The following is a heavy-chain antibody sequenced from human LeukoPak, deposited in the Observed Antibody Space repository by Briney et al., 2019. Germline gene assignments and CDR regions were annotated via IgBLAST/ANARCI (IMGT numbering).Heavy chain of an antibody. CDR2: VDPENGEI. CDR3: TRIEGTCHGAACYTSVKYFDH. Sequence: GATVKISCKASGYTFTDYYIHWVQQAPGKGLEWMGRVDPENGEIKYAEKFKGRIIITADKSTDTADMELSSLRSEDTAVYYCTRIEGTCHGAACYTSVKYFDHWGQGTLVTVSS. D-gene: IGHD1-26*01. J-gene: IGHJ4*02. V-gene: IGHV1-69-2*01. CDR1: GYTFTDYY.